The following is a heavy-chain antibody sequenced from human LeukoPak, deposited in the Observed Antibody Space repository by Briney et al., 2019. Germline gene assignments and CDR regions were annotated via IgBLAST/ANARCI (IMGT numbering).Heavy chain of an antibody. V-gene: IGHV3-23*01. D-gene: IGHD3-3*01. J-gene: IGHJ6*02. CDR2: ISGSGGST. Sequence: GGSLRLSCAASGFTFSSYAMSWVRQAPGKGLEWVSAISGSGGSTYYADSVKGRFTISRDNSKNTLYLQMNSLRAEDTAVYYCAKIPRGATIFGVVIIDYGMDVWGQGTTVTVSS. CDR3: AKIPRGATIFGVVIIDYGMDV. CDR1: GFTFSSYA.